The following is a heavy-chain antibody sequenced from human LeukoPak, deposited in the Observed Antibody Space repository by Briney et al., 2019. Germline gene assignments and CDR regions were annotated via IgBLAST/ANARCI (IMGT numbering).Heavy chain of an antibody. CDR1: AFSLNAYN. D-gene: IGHD6-6*01. J-gene: IGHJ1*01. V-gene: IGHV3-21*01. Sequence: PGGSLRLSCAASAFSLNAYNMNWVRQAPGKGLEWVSSISYTGTYIYYADSVKGRFTISRDNAKNSLYLQMNSLRAEDTAVYYCARDPSIAARFEYFQHWGQGTLVTVSS. CDR3: ARDPSIAARFEYFQH. CDR2: ISYTGTYI.